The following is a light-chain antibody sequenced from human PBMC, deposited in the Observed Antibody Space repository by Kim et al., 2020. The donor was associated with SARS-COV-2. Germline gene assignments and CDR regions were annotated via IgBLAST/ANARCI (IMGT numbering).Light chain of an antibody. CDR1: SLRNYY. V-gene: IGLV3-19*01. CDR3: NSRDSSGDHVV. J-gene: IGLJ3*02. CDR2: GKY. Sequence: AVGQTVRLTCQGDSLRNYYATWYQQRPGQAPTLVLYGKYDRPSGIPDRFSGSASGNTASLTITGAQAEDEADYYCNSRDSSGDHVVFGGGTQLTVL.